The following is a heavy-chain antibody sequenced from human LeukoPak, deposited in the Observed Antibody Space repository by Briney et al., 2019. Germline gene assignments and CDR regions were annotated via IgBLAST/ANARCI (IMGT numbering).Heavy chain of an antibody. J-gene: IGHJ5*02. Sequence: SETLSLTCTVSGGSISSYYWSWIRQPPGKGLEWIGYIYYSGSTNYNPSLKSRVTISVDTSKNQFSLKLNSVTAADAAVYYCARDPRGGTSRDNWFDPWGQGTLVTVSS. D-gene: IGHD1-1*01. CDR1: GGSISSYY. V-gene: IGHV4-59*01. CDR3: ARDPRGGTSRDNWFDP. CDR2: IYYSGST.